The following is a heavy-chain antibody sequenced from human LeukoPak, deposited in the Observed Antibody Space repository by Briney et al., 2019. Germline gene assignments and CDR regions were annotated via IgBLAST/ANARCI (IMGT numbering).Heavy chain of an antibody. CDR1: GYTFTGYY. V-gene: IGHV1-2*02. J-gene: IGHJ4*02. Sequence: GASVKVSCKASGYTFTGYYMHWVRQAPGQGLEWMGWINPNSGGTNYAQKFQGRVTMTRDTSISTAYMELSRLRSDDTAVYYCARADDGANSWVNYWGQGTLVTVSS. CDR3: ARADDGANSWVNY. CDR2: INPNSGGT. D-gene: IGHD4-23*01.